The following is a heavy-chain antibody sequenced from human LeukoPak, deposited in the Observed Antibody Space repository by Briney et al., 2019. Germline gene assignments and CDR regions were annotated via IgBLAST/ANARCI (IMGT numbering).Heavy chain of an antibody. CDR1: GFTLSSYA. Sequence: GGSLRLSCAASGFTLSSYAMHWVRQAPGKGLEWVAVISYDGSNKYYADSVKGRFTISRDNSKNTLYLQMNSLRAEDTAVYYCARDPLSGYYANWFDPWGQGTLVTVSS. J-gene: IGHJ5*02. CDR2: ISYDGSNK. D-gene: IGHD3-22*01. V-gene: IGHV3-30-3*01. CDR3: ARDPLSGYYANWFDP.